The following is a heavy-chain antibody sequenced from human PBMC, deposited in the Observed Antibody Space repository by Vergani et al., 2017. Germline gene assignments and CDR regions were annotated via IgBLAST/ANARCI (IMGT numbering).Heavy chain of an antibody. J-gene: IGHJ4*02. D-gene: IGHD4-11*01. Sequence: EVQLVESGGGVVQPGGSLRLSCAASGFTFDDYAMHWVRQAPGKGLEWVSLISGDGGSTYYADSVKGRFTISRDNAKNSLYLQMNSLRAEDTAVYYCARGPPLQYQFDYWGQGTLVTVSS. V-gene: IGHV3-43*02. CDR1: GFTFDDYA. CDR2: ISGDGGST. CDR3: ARGPPLQYQFDY.